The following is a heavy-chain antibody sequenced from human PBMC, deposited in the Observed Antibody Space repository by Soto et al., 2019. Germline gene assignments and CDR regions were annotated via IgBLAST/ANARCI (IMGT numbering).Heavy chain of an antibody. V-gene: IGHV3-30-3*01. J-gene: IGHJ5*02. CDR1: GFTFSSYA. Sequence: AGGSLRLSCAASGFTFSSYAMHWVRQAPGKGLEWVAVISYDGSNKYYADSVKGRFTISRDNSKNTLYLQMNSLRAEDTAVYYCARDEAPPVLRFLEWRALGWFDPWGQGTLVTVSS. CDR2: ISYDGSNK. D-gene: IGHD3-3*01. CDR3: ARDEAPPVLRFLEWRALGWFDP.